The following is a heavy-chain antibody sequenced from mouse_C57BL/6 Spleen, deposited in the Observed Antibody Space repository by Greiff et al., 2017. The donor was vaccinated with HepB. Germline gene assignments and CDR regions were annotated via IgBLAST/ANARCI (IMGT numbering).Heavy chain of an antibody. D-gene: IGHD5-1-1*01. CDR1: GYTFTSYW. CDR3: AREGNNYDWFAY. CDR2: IHPNSGST. V-gene: IGHV1-64*01. Sequence: QVQLQQPGAELVKPGASVKLSCKASGYTFTSYWMHWVKQRPGQGLEWIGMIHPNSGSTNYNEKFKSKATLTVDKSSSTAYMQLSSLTSEDSAVYYCAREGNNYDWFAYWGQGTLVTVSA. J-gene: IGHJ3*01.